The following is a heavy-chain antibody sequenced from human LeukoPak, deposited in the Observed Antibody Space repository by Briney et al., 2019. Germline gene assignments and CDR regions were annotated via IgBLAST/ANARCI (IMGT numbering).Heavy chain of an antibody. J-gene: IGHJ1*01. V-gene: IGHV1-69*05. Sequence: SVKVSCKASGGTFSSYAISWVRQAPGQGLEWMGRIIPIFGTANYAQKFQGRVTITTDESTSTAYMELSSLRSGDTAVYYCARWKYYDSSGYYYGIVAEYFQHWGQGTLVTVSS. CDR3: ARWKYYDSSGYYYGIVAEYFQH. CDR2: IIPIFGTA. D-gene: IGHD3-22*01. CDR1: GGTFSSYA.